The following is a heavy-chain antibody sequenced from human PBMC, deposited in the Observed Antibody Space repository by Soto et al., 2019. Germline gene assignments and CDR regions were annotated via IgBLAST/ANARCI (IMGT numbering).Heavy chain of an antibody. V-gene: IGHV1-18*04. CDR3: ARAGKYYYGSGSPYYYGMAV. CDR2: ISGYNGNT. J-gene: IGHJ6*02. D-gene: IGHD3-10*01. CDR1: GYTFTSYG. Sequence: QVQLVQSGAEVKKPGASVKVSCKASGYTFTSYGVSWVRQAPGQGREWMGWISGYNGNTNYAQKLQGRVTMTTDTSTSTAYMELRSLRSDDTAVYYCARAGKYYYGSGSPYYYGMAVWGQGITVTVSS.